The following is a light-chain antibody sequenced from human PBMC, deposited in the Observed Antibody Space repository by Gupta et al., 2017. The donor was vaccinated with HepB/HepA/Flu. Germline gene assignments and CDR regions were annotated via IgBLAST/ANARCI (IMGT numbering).Light chain of an antibody. CDR2: GAS. J-gene: IGKJ4*01. CDR1: QSVSSSY. V-gene: IGKV3-20*01. CDR3: QQEGSSPLT. Sequence: DIVLTQSPGTVSLSPGERATLSCRASQSVSSSYLAWYQQKPGQAPRLLIYGASSRATGIPDRFSGSGSGTDFTLTISRLEPEDFAVYYCQQEGSSPLTFGGGTKVEIK.